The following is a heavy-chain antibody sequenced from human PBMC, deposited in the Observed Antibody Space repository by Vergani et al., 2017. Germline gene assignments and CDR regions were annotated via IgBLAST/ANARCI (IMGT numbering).Heavy chain of an antibody. Sequence: EVQLVESGGCLVQPGGSLRLSCAASGFTFSSYWMSWVRQAPGKGLEWVANIKQDGSEKYYVDSVKGRFTISRDNAKKALYLQMNSLRAEDTAVYYCARDSIAVAGTSYYYYGMDGWGQGTTVTVSS. D-gene: IGHD6-19*01. V-gene: IGHV3-7*01. J-gene: IGHJ6*02. CDR3: ARDSIAVAGTSYYYYGMDG. CDR1: GFTFSSYW. CDR2: IKQDGSEK.